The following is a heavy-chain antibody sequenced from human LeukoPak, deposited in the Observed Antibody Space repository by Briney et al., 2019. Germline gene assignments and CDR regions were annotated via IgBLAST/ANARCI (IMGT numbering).Heavy chain of an antibody. CDR3: ARDRVIDYGDPYYYYYMDV. CDR2: IYTSGST. J-gene: IGHJ6*03. Sequence: PSQTLSLTCTVSGGSISSGDYYWSWIRQPAGKGLEWIGRIYTSGSTNYNPSLKSRVTMSVDTSKNQFSLKLSSVTAADTAVYYCARDRVIDYGDPYYYYYMDVWGKGTTVTVSS. CDR1: GGSISSGDYY. V-gene: IGHV4-61*02. D-gene: IGHD4-17*01.